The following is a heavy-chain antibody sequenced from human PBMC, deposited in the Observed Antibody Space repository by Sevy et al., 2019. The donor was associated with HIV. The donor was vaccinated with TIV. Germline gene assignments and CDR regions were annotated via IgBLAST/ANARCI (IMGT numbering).Heavy chain of an antibody. Sequence: GGYLRLSCEASGFIFSSHWMNWVRRAPGKGLEWVANINQQGSDKNYVASVEGRFSISRDNAKNSLYLQMNSLRVGDTAVYYCARGDYYDSGPLIDYRPLDHWGRGTLVTVSS. V-gene: IGHV3-7*01. J-gene: IGHJ4*02. CDR2: INQQGSDK. CDR1: GFIFSSHW. D-gene: IGHD3-22*01. CDR3: ARGDYYDSGPLIDYRPLDH.